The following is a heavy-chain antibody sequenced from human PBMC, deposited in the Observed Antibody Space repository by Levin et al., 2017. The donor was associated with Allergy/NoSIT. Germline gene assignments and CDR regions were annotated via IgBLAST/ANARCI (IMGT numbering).Heavy chain of an antibody. CDR2: ISWSSHSL. V-gene: IGHV3-9*01. D-gene: IGHD5-18*01. Sequence: GGSLRLSCAASGFIFEDYGMHWVRQAPGKGLEWVAGISWSSHSLGYADSVKGRFTISRDNAKNSLYLQMYSLRFEDTAVYYCTTDIFRGYSLGCKFEVYGLDVWGHGTAVTV. CDR3: TTDIFRGYSLGCKFEVYGLDV. CDR1: GFIFEDYG. J-gene: IGHJ6*02.